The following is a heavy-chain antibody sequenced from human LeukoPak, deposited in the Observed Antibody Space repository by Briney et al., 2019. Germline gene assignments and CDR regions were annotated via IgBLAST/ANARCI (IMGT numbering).Heavy chain of an antibody. V-gene: IGHV1-8*01. Sequence: GASVKVSCKASGYTFTSYDINWVRQATGQGLGWMGWMNPNSGNTGYAQKFQGRVTMTRNTSISTAYMELSSLRSEDTAVYYCARVVGLARYCSGGSCYLDYWGQGTLVTVSS. D-gene: IGHD2-15*01. CDR1: GYTFTSYD. J-gene: IGHJ4*02. CDR3: ARVVGLARYCSGGSCYLDY. CDR2: MNPNSGNT.